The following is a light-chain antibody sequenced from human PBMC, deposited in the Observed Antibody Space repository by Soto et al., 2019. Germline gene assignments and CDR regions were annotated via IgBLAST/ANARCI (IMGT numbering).Light chain of an antibody. V-gene: IGKV1-27*01. CDR2: SAS. Sequence: DIQMTQSPSSLSASVGDIVTITCRASQGINNYLAWYQQKPGKVPVLLIYSASTLKPGIPSRFSGSGAGTDFTLTISSLQPEDFATYYCQKYDSAPRTFGQGTKVDI. J-gene: IGKJ1*01. CDR1: QGINNY. CDR3: QKYDSAPRT.